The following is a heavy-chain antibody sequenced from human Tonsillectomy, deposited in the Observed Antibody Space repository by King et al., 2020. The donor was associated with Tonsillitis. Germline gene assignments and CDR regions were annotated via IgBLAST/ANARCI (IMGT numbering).Heavy chain of an antibody. Sequence: QLQESGPGLVKPSETLSLTCTVSGGSISSSSYYWGWIRQPPGKGLEWIGSIYYSGSTYYNPSLKSRVTLSVDTSKNQFSLKLSSVTAADTAVYYCARRYCSSTSCSHAEYFQHWGQGTLVTVSS. CDR3: ARRYCSSTSCSHAEYFQH. V-gene: IGHV4-39*07. D-gene: IGHD2-2*01. J-gene: IGHJ1*01. CDR1: GGSISSSSYY. CDR2: IYYSGST.